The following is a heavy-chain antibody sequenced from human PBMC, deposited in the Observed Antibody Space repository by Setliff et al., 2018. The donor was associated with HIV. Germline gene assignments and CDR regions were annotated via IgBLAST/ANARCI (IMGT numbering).Heavy chain of an antibody. Sequence: GGSLRLSCAASGFSLSSNPVHWVRQAPGKGLEWVALISFDGINTHYRDSLKGRFSISRDISKNTLYLQMDSLRAEDTAVYFCAKNLYRSPWSPLDYWGQGTLVTVSS. J-gene: IGHJ4*02. CDR1: GFSLSSNP. CDR3: AKNLYRSPWSPLDY. D-gene: IGHD6-19*01. V-gene: IGHV3-30*04. CDR2: ISFDGINT.